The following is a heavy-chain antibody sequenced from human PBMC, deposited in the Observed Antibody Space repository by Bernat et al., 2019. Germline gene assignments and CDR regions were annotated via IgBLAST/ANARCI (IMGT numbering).Heavy chain of an antibody. CDR1: GFTFSNAW. V-gene: IGHV3-15*01. Sequence: EVQLVESGGGLVKPGGSLRLSCTASGFTFSNAWMSWVRQAPGKGLEWVGRIKSKTDGGTTDYAAPVKGRFTISRDDSKNTLYLQMNSLKTEDTAVDYCTKVQLERRLYYYYYMDVWGKGTTVTVSS. CDR2: IKSKTDGGTT. CDR3: TKVQLERRLYYYYYMDV. J-gene: IGHJ6*03. D-gene: IGHD1-1*01.